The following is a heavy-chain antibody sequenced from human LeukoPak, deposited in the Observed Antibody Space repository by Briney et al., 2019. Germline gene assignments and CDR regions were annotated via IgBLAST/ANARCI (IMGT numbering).Heavy chain of an antibody. V-gene: IGHV3-74*01. CDR3: AKDHYWSIDY. D-gene: IGHD3-3*01. CDR1: GFHFSSHW. CDR2: IKGDGIST. J-gene: IGHJ4*02. Sequence: GGPLRLSCAPPGFHFSSHWMHWVRHAPGQGLVWVSRIKGDGISTNYADSVKGRFTISRDIAKNTLYLQMNSLRAEDTGVYYCAKDHYWSIDYWGRGTLVTVSS.